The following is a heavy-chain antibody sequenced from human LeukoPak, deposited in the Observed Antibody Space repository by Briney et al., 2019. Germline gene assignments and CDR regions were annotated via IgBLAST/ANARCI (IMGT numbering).Heavy chain of an antibody. CDR2: ISGDGGST. CDR1: GFTFEDYA. D-gene: IGHD3-22*01. V-gene: IGHV3-43*02. Sequence: GGSLRLSCAASGFTFEDYAMHWVRQAPGKGLELVSLISGDGGSTYYADSVKGRFTISRDNSKNSLYLQMSSLRSEDTALYYCARESDSSGWYDSWGQGTLVTVSS. CDR3: ARESDSSGWYDS. J-gene: IGHJ5*01.